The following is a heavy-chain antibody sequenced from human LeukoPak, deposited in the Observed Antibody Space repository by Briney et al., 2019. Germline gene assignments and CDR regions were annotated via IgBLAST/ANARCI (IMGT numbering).Heavy chain of an antibody. CDR2: IYGDGSVA. Sequence: PGGSLRLSCAASGFTFGGHSMHWVRQGSGKGLVWVSGIYGDGSVAAYADSVKGRFTISRDNANNTVYLQMNSLRAEDTAVYYCGRGHYGPDYWGQGTLVTVSS. J-gene: IGHJ4*02. V-gene: IGHV3-74*01. CDR1: GFTFGGHS. CDR3: GRGHYGPDY. D-gene: IGHD3-22*01.